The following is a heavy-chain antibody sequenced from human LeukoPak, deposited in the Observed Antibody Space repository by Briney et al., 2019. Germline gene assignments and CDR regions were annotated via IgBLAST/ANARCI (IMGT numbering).Heavy chain of an antibody. Sequence: SETLSLTCTVSGGSISSGGYSWSWIRQHPGKGLEWTGYIYYSGSTYYNPSLKSRVTISVDTSKNQFSLKLSSVTAADTAVYYCARDRSGYDFDAFDIWGQGTMVTVSS. V-gene: IGHV4-31*03. CDR2: IYYSGST. CDR3: ARDRSGYDFDAFDI. J-gene: IGHJ3*02. D-gene: IGHD5-12*01. CDR1: GGSISSGGYS.